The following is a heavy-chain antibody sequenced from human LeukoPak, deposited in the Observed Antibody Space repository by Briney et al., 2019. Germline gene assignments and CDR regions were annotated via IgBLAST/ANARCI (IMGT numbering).Heavy chain of an antibody. CDR1: RGAFNTYA. J-gene: IGHJ3*02. V-gene: IGHV1-69*06. CDR2: IIPIFDTP. D-gene: IGHD6-6*01. Sequence: WASVRVSSTVSRGAFNTYAISWVRQAPGEGGERVGGIIPIFDTPETTHRFQGRDTITADKTTSTDYTELRRLTDDATAVCFSGRSHTSSAVHEAFDIWGQGTMVTVSS. CDR3: GRSHTSSAVHEAFDI.